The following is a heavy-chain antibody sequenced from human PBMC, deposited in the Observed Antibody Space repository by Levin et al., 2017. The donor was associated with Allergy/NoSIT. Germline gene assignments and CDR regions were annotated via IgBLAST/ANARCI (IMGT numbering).Heavy chain of an antibody. J-gene: IGHJ6*02. V-gene: IGHV3-11*01. CDR3: ARGRGTGTSKVGV. Sequence: GESLKISCAASGFTFSDYYMSWIRQAPGKGLEWVSYISSSGSTIYYADSVKGRFTISRDNAKNSLYLQMNSLRAEDTAVYYCARGRGTGTSKVGVWGQGTTVTVSS. D-gene: IGHD1-7*01. CDR1: GFTFSDYY. CDR2: ISSSGSTI.